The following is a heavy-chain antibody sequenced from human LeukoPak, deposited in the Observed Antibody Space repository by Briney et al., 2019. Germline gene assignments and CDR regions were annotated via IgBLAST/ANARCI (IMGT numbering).Heavy chain of an antibody. V-gene: IGHV4-30-2*01. CDR2: IYHSGST. CDR1: GGSISSGGYS. J-gene: IGHJ5*02. CDR3: ARERSMVRGVGWFDP. Sequence: SQTLSLTCAVSGGSISSGGYSWSWIRQPPGKGLEWIGYIYHSGSTYYNPSLKSRVTISVDTSKNQFSLKLSSVTAADTAVYYCARERSMVRGVGWFDPWGQGTLVTVSS. D-gene: IGHD3-10*01.